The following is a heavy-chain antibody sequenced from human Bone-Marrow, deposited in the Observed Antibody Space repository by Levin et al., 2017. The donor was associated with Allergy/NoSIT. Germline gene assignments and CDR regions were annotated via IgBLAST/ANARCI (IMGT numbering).Heavy chain of an antibody. CDR2: IIPMFGPP. Sequence: GASVKVSCKASGGTFSSYAVSWVRQAPGQGLEWMGGIIPMFGPPNYAQKFQGRVTITADESTSTAYMQLSSLRSEDTAIYYCATLGDGSPSYYWGQGTLVTVSS. V-gene: IGHV1-69*13. J-gene: IGHJ4*02. CDR1: GGTFSSYA. D-gene: IGHD6-6*01. CDR3: ATLGDGSPSYY.